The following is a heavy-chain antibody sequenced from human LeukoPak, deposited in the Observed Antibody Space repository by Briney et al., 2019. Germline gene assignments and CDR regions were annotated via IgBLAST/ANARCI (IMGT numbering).Heavy chain of an antibody. Sequence: GASVKVSCKSSGYTFTSYDINWVRQATGQGLEWMGWMNPNSGNTGYAQKFQGRVTMTRNTSISTAYMELSSLRSEDTAVYYCVRGEVVPEGWFDPWGQGTLVTVSS. J-gene: IGHJ5*02. CDR1: GYTFTSYD. CDR2: MNPNSGNT. D-gene: IGHD2-2*01. V-gene: IGHV1-8*01. CDR3: VRGEVVPEGWFDP.